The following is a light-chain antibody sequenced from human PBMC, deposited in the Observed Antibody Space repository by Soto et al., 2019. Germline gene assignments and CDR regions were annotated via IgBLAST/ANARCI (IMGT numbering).Light chain of an antibody. J-gene: IGKJ5*01. CDR2: GAS. CDR3: QHYDTLS. Sequence: EIVLPQSPGTLSLSPGERATLSCRASQSVSSSYLAWYQQKPGQAPRLLIYGASSRATGIPDRFTGSGSGTDFTLTISRLEPEDFAVYYCQHYDTLSFGQGTRLEIK. CDR1: QSVSSSY. V-gene: IGKV3-20*01.